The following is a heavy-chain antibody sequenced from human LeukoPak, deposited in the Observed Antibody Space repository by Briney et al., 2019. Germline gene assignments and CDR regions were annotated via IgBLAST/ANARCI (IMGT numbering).Heavy chain of an antibody. CDR2: ISTSGIT. V-gene: IGHV4-4*07. CDR1: AGFISSYY. J-gene: IGHJ4*02. D-gene: IGHD6-13*01. CDR3: AREDFTSWYRGFDY. Sequence: SQTLSLTCTVAAGFISSYYWSWIRQPAGKGLEWIGRISTSGITNYIPFLTSRVTMSVDTSKNQFSLQLTAVNAADTAVYYCAREDFTSWYRGFDYWGQGTLVTVSS.